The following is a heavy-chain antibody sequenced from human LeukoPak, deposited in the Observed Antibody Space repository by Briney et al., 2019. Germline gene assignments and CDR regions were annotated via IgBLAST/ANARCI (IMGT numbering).Heavy chain of an antibody. J-gene: IGHJ4*02. CDR1: GFTFSSYA. D-gene: IGHD6-13*01. V-gene: IGHV3-23*01. CDR3: ARESDQSYSSTCFDY. CDR2: ISGSGVST. Sequence: GGSLRLSCAASGFTFSSYAMSWVRQAPGKGLEWVSAISGSGVSTYYADSVKGRFTISRDNSKNTLSLQMISLRAEDTAVFYCARESDQSYSSTCFDYWGQGTLVTVSS.